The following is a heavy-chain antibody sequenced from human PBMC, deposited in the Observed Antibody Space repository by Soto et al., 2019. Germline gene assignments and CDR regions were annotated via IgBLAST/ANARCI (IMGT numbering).Heavy chain of an antibody. CDR1: GVSISSGNW. CDR2: IFHDGTA. D-gene: IGHD3-10*01. J-gene: IGHJ4*02. V-gene: IGHV4-4*02. Sequence: SETLSLTCAVSGVSISSGNWWTWVRQTPQRGLEYIGEIFHDGTANYCPSFERRVAISVDTSKNKFSLKLTSVTAADTAIYFCARLVYDTRLNYMYFDFWGQGALVTVSS. CDR3: ARLVYDTRLNYMYFDF.